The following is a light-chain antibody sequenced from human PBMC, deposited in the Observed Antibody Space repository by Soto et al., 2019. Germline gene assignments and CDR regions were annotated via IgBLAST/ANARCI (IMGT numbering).Light chain of an antibody. CDR3: AAWDDSLSGFAV. V-gene: IGLV1-47*01. J-gene: IGLJ7*01. Sequence: QSVLTQPPSASGTPGQRVTISCSGSSSNIGSKYVYWYQQLPGTAPKLLIYRNNQRPSGVPDRFSGSKSGTSASLAISGLRSEDEADYYCAAWDDSLSGFAVFGGGTQLTVL. CDR2: RNN. CDR1: SSNIGSKY.